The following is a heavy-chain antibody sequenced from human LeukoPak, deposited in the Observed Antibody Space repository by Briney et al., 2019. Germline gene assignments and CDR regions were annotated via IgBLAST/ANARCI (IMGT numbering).Heavy chain of an antibody. Sequence: ASVKVSCKASGYTFTGYYMHWVRQAPGQGLEWMGWINPNSGGTNYAQKFQGRVTMTRDTSISTAYMELSRLRSDDTAVYYCAADPYYDILTGYLFFDYWGQGTLVTVSS. CDR2: INPNSGGT. J-gene: IGHJ4*02. CDR1: GYTFTGYY. CDR3: AADPYYDILTGYLFFDY. V-gene: IGHV1-2*02. D-gene: IGHD3-9*01.